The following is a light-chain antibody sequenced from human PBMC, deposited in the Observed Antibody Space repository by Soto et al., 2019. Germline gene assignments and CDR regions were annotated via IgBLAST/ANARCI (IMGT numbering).Light chain of an antibody. CDR2: DAS. CDR3: QQSYSTHT. CDR1: QSVSVY. Sequence: EIVLTQSPATRSFSPGERASLSFRASQSVSVYLAWYQQKPGQAPRLLISDASDRAAGVPVRFSGSGSGTDFTLTISSLQPEDFATYYCQQSYSTHTVGQGTRLEIK. V-gene: IGKV3-11*01. J-gene: IGKJ5*01.